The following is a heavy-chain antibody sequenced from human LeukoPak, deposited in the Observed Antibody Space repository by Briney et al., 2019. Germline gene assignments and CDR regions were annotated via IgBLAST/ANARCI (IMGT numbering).Heavy chain of an antibody. CDR2: ISGSGGST. CDR1: GFTFSSYG. V-gene: IGHV3-23*01. Sequence: GGSLRLSCAASGFTFSSYGMSWVRQAPGKGLEWVSAISGSGGSTYYADSVKGRFTISRDNSKNTLYLQMNSLRAEDTAVYYCAKISSGSPHFDYWGQGTLVTVSS. CDR3: AKISSGSPHFDY. J-gene: IGHJ4*02. D-gene: IGHD3-10*01.